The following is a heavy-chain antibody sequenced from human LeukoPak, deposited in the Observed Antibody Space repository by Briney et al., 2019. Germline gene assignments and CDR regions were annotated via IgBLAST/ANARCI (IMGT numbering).Heavy chain of an antibody. CDR1: GYSISSGYY. CDR2: IYTSGST. Sequence: SETLSLTCTVSGYSISSGYYWSWIRQPAGKGLEWIGRIYTSGSTNYNPSLKSRVTISVDTSKNQFSLKLTSVTAADTAVYYCASGYSSSWYYFDYWGQGTLVTVSS. CDR3: ASGYSSSWYYFDY. V-gene: IGHV4-61*02. J-gene: IGHJ4*02. D-gene: IGHD6-13*01.